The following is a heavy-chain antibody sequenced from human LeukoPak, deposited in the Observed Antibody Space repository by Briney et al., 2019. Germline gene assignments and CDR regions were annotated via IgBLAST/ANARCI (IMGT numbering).Heavy chain of an antibody. D-gene: IGHD2-15*01. CDR3: AREEIGYCSGGSCFLFDY. Sequence: SVKVSCNASGGTFSSYTISWVRQVPGQGLEWMGRIIPILGIANYAQKFQGRVTITADKSTSTAYMELSSLRSEDTAVYYCAREEIGYCSGGSCFLFDYWGQGTLVTVSS. CDR1: GGTFSSYT. V-gene: IGHV1-69*04. CDR2: IIPILGIA. J-gene: IGHJ4*02.